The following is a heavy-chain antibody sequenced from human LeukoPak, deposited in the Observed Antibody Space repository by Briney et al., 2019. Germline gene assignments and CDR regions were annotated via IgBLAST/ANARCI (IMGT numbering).Heavy chain of an antibody. D-gene: IGHD4-17*01. Sequence: GGSLRLSCAASGFTFSSYGMHGVRQAPGKGLEWVAVISYDGSNKYYADSVKGRFTISRDNSKNTLYLQMNSLRAEDTAMYYCAKDSAPREEEPTVNGMDVWGQGTTVTASS. V-gene: IGHV3-30*18. CDR2: ISYDGSNK. CDR3: AKDSAPREEEPTVNGMDV. J-gene: IGHJ6*02. CDR1: GFTFSSYG.